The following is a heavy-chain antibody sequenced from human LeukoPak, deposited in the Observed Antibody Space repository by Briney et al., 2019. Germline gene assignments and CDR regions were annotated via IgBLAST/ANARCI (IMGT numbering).Heavy chain of an antibody. CDR2: IYSSGST. D-gene: IGHD3-22*01. CDR3: AGGEYDSSAYWGYYFEN. Sequence: SETLSLTCTVSGVSISTGSYYWSWIRQPAGKGLEWIGRIYSSGSTNYSPSFKSRVTISVDTSKNQFSLNLSSVTAADTAVYYCAGGEYDSSAYWGYYFENWGQGTLVTVSS. CDR1: GVSISTGSYY. J-gene: IGHJ4*02. V-gene: IGHV4-61*02.